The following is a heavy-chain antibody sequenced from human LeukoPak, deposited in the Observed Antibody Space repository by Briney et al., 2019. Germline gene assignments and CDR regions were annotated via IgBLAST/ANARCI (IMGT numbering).Heavy chain of an antibody. J-gene: IGHJ4*02. CDR1: GFTFDDYA. D-gene: IGHD1-26*01. CDR2: ISWNSGSI. CDR3: AKDIRPGRELGYFDY. V-gene: IGHV3-9*03. Sequence: GGSLRLSCAASGFTFDDYAMHWVRQAPGKGLEWVSGISWNSGSIGYADSVKGRFTISRDNAKNSLYLQMNSLRAEDMALYYCAKDIRPGRELGYFDYWGQGTLVTVSS.